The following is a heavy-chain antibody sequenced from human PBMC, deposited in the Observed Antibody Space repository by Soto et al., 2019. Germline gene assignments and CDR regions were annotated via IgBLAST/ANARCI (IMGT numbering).Heavy chain of an antibody. CDR2: ITPIAETT. V-gene: IGHV1-69*01. J-gene: IGHJ3*02. CDR1: GGPFSRYA. CDR3: ARGVAPGQTADPYVFDI. D-gene: IGHD3-3*01. Sequence: QAQLVQSGAEVKKPGSSVRVSCRASGGPFSRYAVSWVRQAPGQGLEWIGGITPIAETTNYAQKFRGRLPITADESTDTVYMELRRLTSDDTADYFCARGVAPGQTADPYVFDIWGQGTRVTVSS.